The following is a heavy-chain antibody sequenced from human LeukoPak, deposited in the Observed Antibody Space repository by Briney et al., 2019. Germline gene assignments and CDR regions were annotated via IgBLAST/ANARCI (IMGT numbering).Heavy chain of an antibody. D-gene: IGHD3-9*01. CDR2: INRSGGT. Sequence: SETLSLTCAVYGGSFSGYYWSWVRQPPGKGLEWIGEINRSGGTNYNPSLKSRVTISVDTSKNQFSLKLSSVTAADTAVYYCASQVSLRYFDWLPDYWGQGTLVTVSS. CDR1: GGSFSGYY. V-gene: IGHV4-34*01. J-gene: IGHJ4*02. CDR3: ASQVSLRYFDWLPDY.